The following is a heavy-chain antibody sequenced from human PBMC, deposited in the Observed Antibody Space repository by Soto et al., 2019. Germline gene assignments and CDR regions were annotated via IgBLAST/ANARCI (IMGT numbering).Heavy chain of an antibody. V-gene: IGHV1-8*01. Sequence: QVQLVQSGAEVKRPGASVRVYCKGSGDSISTHDIHCIRQAVGFWVEGMGWMHPTSGSAAHAQTFRGRVTTTWNNSISTASMKLSRLTSEDTAVYYSATMPIGLCKWDDPWGQGPLVTVSS. CDR2: MHPTSGSA. D-gene: IGHD1-26*01. J-gene: IGHJ5*02. CDR1: GDSISTHD. CDR3: ATMPIGLCKWDDP.